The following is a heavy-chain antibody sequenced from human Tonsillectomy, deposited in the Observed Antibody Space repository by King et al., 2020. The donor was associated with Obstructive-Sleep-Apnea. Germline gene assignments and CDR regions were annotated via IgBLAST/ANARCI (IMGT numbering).Heavy chain of an antibody. D-gene: IGHD3-22*01. V-gene: IGHV4-59*08. CDR2: ISYIGST. CDR1: GGSISSYY. J-gene: IGHJ4*02. Sequence: VQLQESGPGLVKPSETLSLTCTDSGGSISSYYWSWIRQPPGKGLEWIGYISYIGSTNYNPSLKSLVTISVDTSKNQFSLKLSSVTAADTAVYYCARSLDSSGYYYTNYWGQGTLVTVSS. CDR3: ARSLDSSGYYYTNY.